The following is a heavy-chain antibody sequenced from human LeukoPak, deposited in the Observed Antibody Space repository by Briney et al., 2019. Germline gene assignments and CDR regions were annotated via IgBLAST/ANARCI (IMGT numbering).Heavy chain of an antibody. CDR1: GGSISSYY. D-gene: IGHD3-10*01. CDR2: IYYSGST. V-gene: IGHV4-59*01. J-gene: IGHJ6*02. Sequence: SETLSLTCTVSGGSISSYYWSWIRQPPGKGLEWIGYIYYSGSTNYNPSLKSRVTMSVDTSKNQFSLKLSSVTAADTAVYYCARDGGTMVREVYYYYGMDVWGQGTTVTVSS. CDR3: ARDGGTMVREVYYYYGMDV.